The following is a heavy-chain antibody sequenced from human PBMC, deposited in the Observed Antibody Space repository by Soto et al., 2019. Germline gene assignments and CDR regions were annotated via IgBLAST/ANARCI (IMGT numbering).Heavy chain of an antibody. D-gene: IGHD1-26*01. CDR1: GYTFTSYG. CDR2: ISAYNGNT. J-gene: IGHJ6*02. CDR3: ARDEWVARNYYYYYGMYA. V-gene: IGHV1-18*01. Sequence: ASVKVSCPSSGYTFTSYGISWVRQAPGQGLEWMGWISAYNGNTNYAQKLQGRVTMTTDTSTSTAYMEPRSLRSDDTAVYYCARDEWVARNYYYYYGMYASGQRTTITVFS.